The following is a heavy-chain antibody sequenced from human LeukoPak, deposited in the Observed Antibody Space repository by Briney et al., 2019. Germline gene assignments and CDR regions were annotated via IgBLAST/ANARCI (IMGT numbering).Heavy chain of an antibody. D-gene: IGHD3-22*01. V-gene: IGHV4-59*08. CDR1: GGSISSYY. J-gene: IGHJ3*02. Sequence: SETLSLTCTVSGGSISSYYWSWIRQPPGKGLEWIGYIYYSGSTNYNPSLKSRVTISVDTSKNQFSLKLSSVTAADTAVYYCARPGYYESSGYWGAAFDIWGQGTMVTVSS. CDR3: ARPGYYESSGYWGAAFDI. CDR2: IYYSGST.